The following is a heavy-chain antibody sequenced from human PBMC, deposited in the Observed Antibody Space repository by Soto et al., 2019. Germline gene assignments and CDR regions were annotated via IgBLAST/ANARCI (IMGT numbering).Heavy chain of an antibody. Sequence: QVQLQQSGPGLVKHSQTLSLTCAIYGDSVSSNSAAWNWIRQSPSRGLEWLGRTYYRSQWSNDYAVSVQSRITINPGTSRNQFSLQLNSVGTEDTAVYYCARDGYLAYVSSFDYWGQGTLVTVSS. CDR2: TYYRSQWSN. D-gene: IGHD6-25*01. CDR3: ARDGYLAYVSSFDY. J-gene: IGHJ4*02. CDR1: GDSVSSNSAA. V-gene: IGHV6-1*01.